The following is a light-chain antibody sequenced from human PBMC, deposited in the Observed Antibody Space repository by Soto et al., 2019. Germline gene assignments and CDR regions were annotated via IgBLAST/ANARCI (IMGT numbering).Light chain of an antibody. J-gene: IGKJ1*01. CDR2: GAS. CDR3: QQYGNSRT. CDR1: QSFSANY. V-gene: IGKV3-20*01. Sequence: IVLTQSPCTLSLSPGDRATLSCRASQSFSANYLAWYQQKPGQAPRLLIYGASSRATGIPDRFSGSGSGTDFTLTISRLEPEDFAVYYCQQYGNSRTFGQGTKVDIK.